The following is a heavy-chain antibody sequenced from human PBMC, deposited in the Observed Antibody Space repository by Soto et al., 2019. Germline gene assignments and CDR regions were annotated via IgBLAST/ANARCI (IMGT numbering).Heavy chain of an antibody. CDR3: TRDLEQRQVRPGYYGMDV. Sequence: QVQLVESGGGVVQPGRSLRLSCVASGFSFSTYGMHWVRQAPGKGLEWVAIIWYDGSNKYYADSVRGRFAISRDNSKNTLYLQMNSLRAEDTAVYYCTRDLEQRQVRPGYYGMDVWGQGTTVTVSS. V-gene: IGHV3-33*01. CDR2: IWYDGSNK. D-gene: IGHD6-19*01. CDR1: GFSFSTYG. J-gene: IGHJ6*02.